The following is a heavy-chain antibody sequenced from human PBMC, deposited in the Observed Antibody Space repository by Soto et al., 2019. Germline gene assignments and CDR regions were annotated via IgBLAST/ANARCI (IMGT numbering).Heavy chain of an antibody. Sequence: ASVQVSCKASGYTFTSYAMHWVRQAPGQRLKWMGWINAGNGNTKYSQKFQGRVTITRDTSASTAYMELSSLRSEDTAVYYCARGITLPTPLDYWGQGTLVTVSS. CDR2: INAGNGNT. D-gene: IGHD1-20*01. V-gene: IGHV1-3*01. CDR3: ARGITLPTPLDY. J-gene: IGHJ4*02. CDR1: GYTFTSYA.